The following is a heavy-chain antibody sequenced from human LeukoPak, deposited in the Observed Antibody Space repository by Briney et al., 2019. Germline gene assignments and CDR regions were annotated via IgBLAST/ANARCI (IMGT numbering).Heavy chain of an antibody. CDR2: MNNDGSSI. CDR3: ATSMAGYNWFDP. CDR1: GFTFSSNW. J-gene: IGHJ5*02. Sequence: GGSLRLSCAASGFTFSSNWMHWVRQAPGQGLVWVSRMNNDGSSISYAESVKGRFTISRGNVKNTLYLQMNSLRAEDTAVYYCATSMAGYNWFDPWGQGTLVTVSS. V-gene: IGHV3-74*01. D-gene: IGHD3-22*01.